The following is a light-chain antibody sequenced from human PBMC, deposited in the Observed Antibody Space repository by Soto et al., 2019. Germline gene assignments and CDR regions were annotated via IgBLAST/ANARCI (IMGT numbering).Light chain of an antibody. CDR3: SSYTTSSTPVV. V-gene: IGLV2-14*01. CDR2: EVS. Sequence: QSALTQPASVSGSPGQSITISCTGTSSDVRGYNYVSWYQQHPGKGPKLMIYEVSNRPSGVSNRFSGSKSGNTASLTISGLQAEDEADYYCSSYTTSSTPVVFGGGTKLTVL. CDR1: SSDVRGYNY. J-gene: IGLJ2*01.